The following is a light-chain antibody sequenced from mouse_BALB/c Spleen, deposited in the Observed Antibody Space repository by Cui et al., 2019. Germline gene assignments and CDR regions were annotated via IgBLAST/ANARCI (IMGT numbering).Light chain of an antibody. CDR3: QQWSSNLFT. V-gene: IGKV4-72*01. CDR2: ATS. Sequence: QIVLSQSPALLSASTGEKVTMTCTASSSVSHMHWYQQKPGSSPKPWIYATSNLASGVPARFSGSGSGTSYSLTISRVEAEDAATYYCQQWSSNLFTFGSGTKLEIK. J-gene: IGKJ4*01. CDR1: SSVSH.